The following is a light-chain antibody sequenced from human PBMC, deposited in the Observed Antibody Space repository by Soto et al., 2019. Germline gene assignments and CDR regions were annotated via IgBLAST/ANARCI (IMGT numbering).Light chain of an antibody. CDR3: QQRSNWLTWT. Sequence: EIVMTQSPATLSVSPGERATLSCRASQSISSNLAWYQQKPGQAPRLLIYGASNRATGIPARFSGSGSGTDFTLTISSLEPEDFAVYYCQQRSNWLTWTFGQGTKVDI. V-gene: IGKV3-11*01. J-gene: IGKJ1*01. CDR1: QSISSN. CDR2: GAS.